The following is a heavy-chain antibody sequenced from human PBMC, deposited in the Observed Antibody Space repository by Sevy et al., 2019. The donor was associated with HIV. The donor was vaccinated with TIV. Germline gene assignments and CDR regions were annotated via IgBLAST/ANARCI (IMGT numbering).Heavy chain of an antibody. CDR3: AREYYDSSSSVYIDY. CDR1: GFTFSSYS. J-gene: IGHJ4*02. D-gene: IGHD3-22*01. Sequence: GGSLRLSCAASGFTFSSYSMNWVRQAPGKGLEWASSISSSSSYIYYADSVKGRFTISRDNAKNSLYLQMNSLRAEDTAVYYCAREYYDSSSSVYIDYWGQGTLVTVSS. CDR2: ISSSSSYI. V-gene: IGHV3-21*01.